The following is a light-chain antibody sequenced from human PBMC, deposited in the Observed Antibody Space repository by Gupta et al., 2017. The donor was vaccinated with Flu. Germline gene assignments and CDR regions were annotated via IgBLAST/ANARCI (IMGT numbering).Light chain of an antibody. CDR1: QTVTSNY. CDR3: QQYASSPIT. CDR2: GVS. J-gene: IGKJ5*01. Sequence: LSPGERATLSCRASQTVTSNYLAWYQQKPGQAPRLLMYGVSSRATGIPGRFSGSGSGTDFTLTISRLEPQDFALYYCQQYASSPITFGQGT. V-gene: IGKV3-20*01.